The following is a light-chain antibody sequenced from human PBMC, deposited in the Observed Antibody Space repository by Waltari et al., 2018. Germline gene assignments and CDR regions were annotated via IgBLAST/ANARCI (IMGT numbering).Light chain of an antibody. J-gene: IGKJ2*02. CDR1: QRVLSSTNSNNY. Sequence: DIVLTQPPASLALSLGERATLRRRSSQRVLSSTNSNNYLAWYQQRPGQPPKLLFYCASTRVSGVPDRFDGSGSGTDFTLTISSLQAEDLAVYYCQQYYTTPCTFGQGTRLEIK. V-gene: IGKV4-1*01. CDR3: QQYYTTPCT. CDR2: CAS.